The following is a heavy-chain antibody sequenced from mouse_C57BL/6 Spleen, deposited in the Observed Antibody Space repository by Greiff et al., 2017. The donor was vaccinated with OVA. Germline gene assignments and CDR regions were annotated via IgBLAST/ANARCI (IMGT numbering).Heavy chain of an antibody. CDR2: ISDGGSYT. CDR1: GFTFSSYA. Sequence: EVQRVESGGGLVKPGGSLKLSCAASGFTFSSYAMSWVRQTPEKRLEWVATISDGGSYTYYPDNVKGRFTISRDNAKNNLYLQMSHLKSEDTAMYYCATTVVATDYFDYWGQGTTLTVSS. V-gene: IGHV5-4*01. D-gene: IGHD1-1*01. CDR3: ATTVVATDYFDY. J-gene: IGHJ2*01.